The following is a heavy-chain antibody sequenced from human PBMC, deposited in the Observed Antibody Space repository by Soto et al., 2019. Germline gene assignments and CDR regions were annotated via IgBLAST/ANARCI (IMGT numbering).Heavy chain of an antibody. J-gene: IGHJ3*02. CDR3: ARDVSPGSSSLYLDAFDI. Sequence: EVQLVESGGGLIQPGGSLRLSCAASGFRFSDYWMTWVRQAPGKGLEWVANIKRDGSQKSYLDSVRGRFTISRDNAESSLYLQMNSLTAEDTALYYCARDVSPGSSSLYLDAFDIWGQGTMVTVSS. V-gene: IGHV3-7*05. CDR2: IKRDGSQK. D-gene: IGHD3-10*01. CDR1: GFRFSDYW.